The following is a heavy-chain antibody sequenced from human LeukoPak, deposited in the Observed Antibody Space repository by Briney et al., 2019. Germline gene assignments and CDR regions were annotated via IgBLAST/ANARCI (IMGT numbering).Heavy chain of an antibody. CDR2: INPNSGGT. V-gene: IGHV1-2*02. CDR1: GYTFTSYG. J-gene: IGHJ5*02. D-gene: IGHD4-17*01. CDR3: ARDPTGDYTSWFDP. Sequence: ASVKVSCKASGYTFTSYGISWVRQAPGQGLEWMGWINPNSGGTSYAQKFQGRVTMTRDTSINTAYMELNRLISDDTAVFYCARDPTGDYTSWFDPWGQGTLVTVSS.